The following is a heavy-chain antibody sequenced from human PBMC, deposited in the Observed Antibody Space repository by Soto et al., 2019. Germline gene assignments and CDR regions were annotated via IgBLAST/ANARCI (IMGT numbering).Heavy chain of an antibody. J-gene: IGHJ5*02. V-gene: IGHV3-30*18. Sequence: PGGSLRLSCAASGFTFSSYGMHWVRQAPGKGLEWVAVISYDGSNKYYADSVKGRFTISRDNSKNTLYLQMNSLRAEDTAVYYCAKNRADIVVVPAAMGFWFDPWGQGTLVTVSS. CDR3: AKNRADIVVVPAAMGFWFDP. CDR1: GFTFSSYG. CDR2: ISYDGSNK. D-gene: IGHD2-2*01.